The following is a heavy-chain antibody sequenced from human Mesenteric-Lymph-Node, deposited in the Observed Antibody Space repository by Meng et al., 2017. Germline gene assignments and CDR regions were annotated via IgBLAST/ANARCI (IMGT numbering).Heavy chain of an antibody. CDR1: GYTFTSYD. V-gene: IGHV1-8*03. CDR3: ARGDSSGYYFNYYYGMDV. CDR2: MNPNSGNT. Sequence: ASVKVSCKASGYTFTSYDINWVRQATGQGLEWMGWMNPNSGNTGYAQKFQGRVTITRNTSISTAYMELSSLRSEDTAVYYCARGDSSGYYFNYYYGMDVWGQGTTVTVSS. D-gene: IGHD3-22*01. J-gene: IGHJ6*02.